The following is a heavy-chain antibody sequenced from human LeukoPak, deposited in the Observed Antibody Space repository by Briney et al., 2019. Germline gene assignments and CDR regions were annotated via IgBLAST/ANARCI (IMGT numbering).Heavy chain of an antibody. CDR3: ARPVIAVAGMHWYFDL. V-gene: IGHV4-59*08. J-gene: IGHJ2*01. Sequence: SETLSLTCTVAGGSISSYYWSWIRKPPGKGLEWIGYIYYSVSTNYNPSLKSRVTISVDTSKNQFSLKLSSVTAADTAVYYCARPVIAVAGMHWYFDLWGRGTLVTVSS. D-gene: IGHD6-19*01. CDR2: IYYSVST. CDR1: GGSISSYY.